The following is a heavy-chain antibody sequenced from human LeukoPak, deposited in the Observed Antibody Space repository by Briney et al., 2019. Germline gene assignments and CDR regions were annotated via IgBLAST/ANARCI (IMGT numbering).Heavy chain of an antibody. V-gene: IGHV3-33*01. CDR3: TRDQPTTVVTSFDY. CDR1: GFTFSNHG. J-gene: IGHJ4*02. CDR2: IWYDGSKK. D-gene: IGHD4-23*01. Sequence: GGSLRLSCAASGFTFSNHGFHWVRQAPGKGLEWVAVIWYDGSKKFYADSVKGRFTISRDDSKNTLYLQMESLRAEDTAVYYCTRDQPTTVVTSFDYWGQGTLVTVSS.